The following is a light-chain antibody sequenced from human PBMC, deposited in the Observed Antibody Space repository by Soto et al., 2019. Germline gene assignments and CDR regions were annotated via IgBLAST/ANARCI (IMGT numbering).Light chain of an antibody. J-gene: IGLJ2*01. Sequence: QSVLTQPASVSGSPGQSITISCTGTSSDVGNYNYVSWYQQHPGKAPRLMIYDVTNRPSGVSNRFSGSKSGNTASLTISGLQADDEADYYCTSYTYSSLVFGGGTKLTVL. CDR3: TSYTYSSLV. V-gene: IGLV2-14*03. CDR2: DVT. CDR1: SSDVGNYNY.